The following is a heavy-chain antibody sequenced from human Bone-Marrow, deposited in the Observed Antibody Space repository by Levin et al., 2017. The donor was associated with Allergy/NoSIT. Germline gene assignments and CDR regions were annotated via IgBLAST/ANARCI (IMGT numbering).Heavy chain of an antibody. CDR3: ATGAGTSGYPYWYFDL. J-gene: IGHJ2*01. CDR1: GYTLTELS. D-gene: IGHD3-22*01. CDR2: FDPEDGET. Sequence: ASVKVSCKVSGYTLTELSMHWVRQAPGKGLEWMGGFDPEDGETIYAQKFQGRVTMTEDTSTDTAYMELSSLRSEDTAVYYCATGAGTSGYPYWYFDLWGRGTLVTVSS. V-gene: IGHV1-24*01.